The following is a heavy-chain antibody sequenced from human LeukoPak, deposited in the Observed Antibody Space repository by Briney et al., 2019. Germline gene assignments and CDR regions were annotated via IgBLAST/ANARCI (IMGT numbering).Heavy chain of an antibody. V-gene: IGHV3-30*02. D-gene: IGHD5-18*01. CDR1: GFTFSSYG. CDR2: IRYDGSNK. Sequence: GGSLRLSCAASGFTFSSYGMHWVRQAPGKGLEWVAFIRYDGSNKYYADSVKGRFTISRDNSKNTLYLQMNSLRAEDTAVYYCAKERERDEYSYGYVPPCFDYWGQGTLVTVSS. CDR3: AKERERDEYSYGYVPPCFDY. J-gene: IGHJ4*02.